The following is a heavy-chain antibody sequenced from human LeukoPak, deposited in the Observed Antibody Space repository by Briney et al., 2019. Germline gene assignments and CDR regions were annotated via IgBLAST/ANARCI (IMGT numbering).Heavy chain of an antibody. CDR2: IIPILGIA. CDR1: GGTFSSYA. J-gene: IGHJ6*02. V-gene: IGHV1-69*04. Sequence: GASVTVSCKASGGTFSSYAISWVRQAPGQGLEWMGRIIPILGIANYAQKFQGRVTITADKSTSTAYMELSSLRSEDTAVYYCARDSAAGVYYYYYGMDVWGQGTTVTVSS. D-gene: IGHD6-13*01. CDR3: ARDSAAGVYYYYYGMDV.